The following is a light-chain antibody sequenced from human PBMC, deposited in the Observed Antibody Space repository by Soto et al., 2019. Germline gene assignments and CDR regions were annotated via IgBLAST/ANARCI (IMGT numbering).Light chain of an antibody. Sequence: DIQMTHSPSSLSASVGDRVTITCRASQDITIYLAWYQQRSGKAPKLLIYAASTLQTGVPSRFSGSGSGTEFTLTISSLQPEDFATYYCQQVNSYPRAFGQGTKVDIK. CDR2: AAS. J-gene: IGKJ1*01. CDR1: QDITIY. V-gene: IGKV1-27*01. CDR3: QQVNSYPRA.